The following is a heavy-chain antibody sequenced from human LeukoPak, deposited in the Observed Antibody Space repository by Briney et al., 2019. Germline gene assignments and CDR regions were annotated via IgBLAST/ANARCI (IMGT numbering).Heavy chain of an antibody. CDR1: GFTFDDYA. V-gene: IGHV3-43D*03. CDR2: ISWDGGRT. J-gene: IGHJ4*02. Sequence: GGSLRLSCAASGFTFDDYAMHWVRQAPGKGLEWVSLISWDGGRTYYADSVKGRFTISRDNSKNSLYLQMNSLRAEDTALYYCAKDKFDDSGRYYFDYWGQGTLVTVSS. D-gene: IGHD3-10*01. CDR3: AKDKFDDSGRYYFDY.